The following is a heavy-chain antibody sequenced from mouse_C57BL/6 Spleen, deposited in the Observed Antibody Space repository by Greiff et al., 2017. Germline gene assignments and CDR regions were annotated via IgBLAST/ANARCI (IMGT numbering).Heavy chain of an antibody. CDR3: ARAWLGRYYFDY. V-gene: IGHV5-4*03. CDR1: GFTFSSYA. CDR2: ISDGGSYT. J-gene: IGHJ2*01. Sequence: EVKLVESGGGLVKPGGSLKLSCAASGFTFSSYAMFWVRQTPEKRLEWVATISDGGSYTYYPDNVKGRFTISRDNAKNNLYLQMSQLKSEDTAMYYCARAWLGRYYFDYWGQGTTLTVSS. D-gene: IGHD2-2*01.